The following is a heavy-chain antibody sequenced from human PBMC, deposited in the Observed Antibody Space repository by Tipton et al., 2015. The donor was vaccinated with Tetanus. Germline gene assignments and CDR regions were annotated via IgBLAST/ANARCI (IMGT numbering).Heavy chain of an antibody. J-gene: IGHJ4*02. D-gene: IGHD3-22*01. V-gene: IGHV4-31*03. Sequence: LRLSCTVSGASISSGGYYWGWIRQHPGKGLEWIAYINYSGSTYYNPPLESRLTVSLDTSKNQFFLKLSSVTAADTAMFYCARVYFYDSGGYYTTPGFDSWGQGTLVTVSS. CDR3: ARVYFYDSGGYYTTPGFDS. CDR2: INYSGST. CDR1: GASISSGGYY.